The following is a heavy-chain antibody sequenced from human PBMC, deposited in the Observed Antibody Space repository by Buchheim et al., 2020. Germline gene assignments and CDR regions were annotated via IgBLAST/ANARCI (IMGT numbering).Heavy chain of an antibody. CDR2: ISYDGSNK. CDR1: GFTFSSYA. J-gene: IGHJ4*02. D-gene: IGHD3-22*01. CDR3: ARAWGYYDSSGYSDY. V-gene: IGHV3-30*04. Sequence: QVQLVESGGGVVQPGRSLRLSCAASGFTFSSYAMHWVRQAPGKGLEWVAVISYDGSNKYYADSVKGRFTISRDNSKNTLYLQMNSLRAEDTAVYYCARAWGYYDSSGYSDYWGQGT.